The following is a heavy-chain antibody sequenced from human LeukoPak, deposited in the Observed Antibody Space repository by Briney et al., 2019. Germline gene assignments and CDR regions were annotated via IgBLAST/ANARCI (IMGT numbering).Heavy chain of an antibody. J-gene: IGHJ4*02. CDR1: GGSISSSSYY. CDR3: ARRRHCSATSCYYFDY. Sequence: SETLSLTCTVSGGSISSSSYYWGWIRQPPGKGLEWSGNIYYSGSTYYNPSLKSRVTISVDTSKNQFSLKLSSVTAADTAVYYCARRRHCSATSCYYFDYWGQGTLVTVSS. D-gene: IGHD2-2*01. CDR2: IYYSGST. V-gene: IGHV4-39*01.